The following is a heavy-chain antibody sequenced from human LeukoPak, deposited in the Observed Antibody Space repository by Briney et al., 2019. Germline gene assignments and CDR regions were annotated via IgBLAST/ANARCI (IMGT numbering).Heavy chain of an antibody. CDR3: ARHRRRWLQLAAFDY. CDR1: NGSISDYY. D-gene: IGHD5-24*01. J-gene: IGHJ4*02. Sequence: SETLPLTCTVSNGSISDYYWSWIRQPPGKGLEWIGYIFYSGSTNYSPTLRSRVTLSVDTSKNHFSLRLTSLTTADTAVYYCARHRRRWLQLAAFDYRGQGTLVTVSS. V-gene: IGHV4-59*01. CDR2: IFYSGST.